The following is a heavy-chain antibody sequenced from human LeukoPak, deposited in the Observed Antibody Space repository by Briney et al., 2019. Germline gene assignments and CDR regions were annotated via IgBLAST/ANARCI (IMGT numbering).Heavy chain of an antibody. CDR2: ISAYNGNT. CDR3: ATVPYSGSHMGLVY. J-gene: IGHJ4*02. Sequence: ASVKVSCKASGYTFTSYGISWVRQAPGQGLEWMGWISAYNGNTNYAQKLQGRVTMTTDTSTSTAYMELSSLRSEDTAVYYCATVPYSGSHMGLVYWGQGTLVTVSS. V-gene: IGHV1-18*01. D-gene: IGHD1-26*01. CDR1: GYTFTSYG.